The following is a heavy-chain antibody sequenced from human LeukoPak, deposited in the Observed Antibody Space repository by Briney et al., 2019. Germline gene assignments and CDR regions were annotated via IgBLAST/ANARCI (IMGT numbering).Heavy chain of an antibody. V-gene: IGHV3-30*03. D-gene: IGHD3-10*01. CDR1: GFTVSSKY. CDR3: AREYRGEYYFAY. Sequence: GGSLRLSCAASGFTVSSKYMSWVRQAPGKGLEWVAVISYDGNNKYYADSVKGRFTISRDNFKNTLYLQMDNLRAEDTAVYYCAREYRGEYYFAYWGQGTLVTVSS. CDR2: ISYDGNNK. J-gene: IGHJ4*02.